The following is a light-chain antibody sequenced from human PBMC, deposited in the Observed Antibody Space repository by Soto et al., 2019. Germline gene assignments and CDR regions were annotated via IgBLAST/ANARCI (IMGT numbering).Light chain of an antibody. CDR3: QQYNNWPRT. CDR2: GAS. Sequence: DIVFTQSPDTLSLSPGESATLTCRASQSLGRYLAWYQQKNGQAPRILIYGASTRDTGIPARFSGSGSGTEFTLTISRLQSEDFAVYYCQQYNNWPRTFGQGTKVDIK. J-gene: IGKJ1*01. V-gene: IGKV3-15*01. CDR1: QSLGRY.